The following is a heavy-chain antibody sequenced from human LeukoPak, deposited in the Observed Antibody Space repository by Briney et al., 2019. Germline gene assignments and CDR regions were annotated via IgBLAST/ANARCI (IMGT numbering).Heavy chain of an antibody. J-gene: IGHJ4*02. V-gene: IGHV3-15*01. CDR1: GFSVTTVW. CDR2: IKSKTDGGAT. CDR3: ITVGFS. D-gene: IGHD2/OR15-2a*01. Sequence: GGSLRLSCVASGFSVTTVWMGWVRQAPGKGLEWVARIKSKTDGGATDYTSPVKGRFTISRDDSENTLSLQLNSLKTEDTAVYYCITVGFSWGQGTLVSVSS.